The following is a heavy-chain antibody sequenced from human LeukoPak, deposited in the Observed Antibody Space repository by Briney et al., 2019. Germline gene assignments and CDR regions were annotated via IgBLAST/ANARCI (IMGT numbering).Heavy chain of an antibody. V-gene: IGHV4-34*01. CDR3: ARAPASDSSGYSLPFDY. J-gene: IGHJ4*02. Sequence: PSETLSLTCAVYGGSFSGYYWSWIRQPPGKGLEWIGEINHSGSTNYNPSPKSRVTISVDTSKNQFSLKLSSVTAADTAVYYCARAPASDSSGYSLPFDYWGQGTLVTVSS. CDR2: INHSGST. D-gene: IGHD3-22*01. CDR1: GGSFSGYY.